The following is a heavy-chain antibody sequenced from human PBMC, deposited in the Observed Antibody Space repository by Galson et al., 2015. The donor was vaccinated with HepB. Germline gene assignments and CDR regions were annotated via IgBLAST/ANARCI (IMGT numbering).Heavy chain of an antibody. CDR1: GGSISSGGYY. J-gene: IGHJ6*02. D-gene: IGHD4-11*01. CDR3: ARDRGQDYSNSSTYYYYGMDV. V-gene: IGHV4-31*03. CDR2: IYYSGST. Sequence: QVQLQEPGPGLVKPSQTLSLTCTVSGGSISSGGYYWSWIRQHPGKGLEWIGYIYYSGSTYYNPSPKSRVTISVDTSKNQFSLKLSSETAADTAVYYCARDRGQDYSNSSTYYYYGMDVWGQGTTVTVSS.